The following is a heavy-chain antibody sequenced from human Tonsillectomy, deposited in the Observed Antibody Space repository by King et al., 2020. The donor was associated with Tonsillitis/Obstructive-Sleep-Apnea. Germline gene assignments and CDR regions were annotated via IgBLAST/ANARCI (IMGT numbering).Heavy chain of an antibody. CDR3: ARDFYAGHLVPRVFDP. CDR1: GYSFPSYG. D-gene: IGHD1-14*01. Sequence: QLVQSGNEVKKPGASVKVSCTASGYSFPSYGINWVRQAPGHGLEWMGWITPNDEQTYVAEKFEGRLTMTTDTSTTTVYMDLRNLTSDDTAIFYCARDFYAGHLVPRVFDPGGQGTLVTVSS. J-gene: IGHJ5*02. V-gene: IGHV1-18*01. CDR2: ITPNDEQT.